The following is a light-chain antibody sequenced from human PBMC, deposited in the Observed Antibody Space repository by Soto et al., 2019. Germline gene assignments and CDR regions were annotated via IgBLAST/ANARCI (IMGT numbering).Light chain of an antibody. CDR1: HSIPSW. J-gene: IGKJ4*01. V-gene: IGKV1-5*03. Sequence: DIQMPQSPSTLSAAVGDRVPITCRASHSIPSWLAWYQQKPGKAPKLLMYKASTLVSGVPSRFSGGGSGAYFTLTVSGLQPDDLATYACYQYNSFPLTVGGGTKVEI. CDR3: YQYNSFPLT. CDR2: KAS.